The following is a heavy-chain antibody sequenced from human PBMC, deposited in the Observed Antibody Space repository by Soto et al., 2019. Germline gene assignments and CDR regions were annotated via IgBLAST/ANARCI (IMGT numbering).Heavy chain of an antibody. V-gene: IGHV4-31*03. D-gene: IGHD2-2*01. J-gene: IGHJ5*02. CDR3: ARGYCSSTSCFDP. CDR1: GGSISSGGYY. Sequence: PSETLSLTCSVSGGSISSGGYYWSWIRQHPGKGLEWIGYIYYSGSTSYNPSLKSRVTISVDTSKNQFSLKLSSVTAADTAVYYCARGYCSSTSCFDPWGQGTLVTVSP. CDR2: IYYSGST.